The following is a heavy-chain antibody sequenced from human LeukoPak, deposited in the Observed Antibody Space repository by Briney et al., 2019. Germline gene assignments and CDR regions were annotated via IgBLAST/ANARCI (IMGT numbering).Heavy chain of an antibody. D-gene: IGHD1-26*01. J-gene: IGHJ4*02. CDR2: VSASSGNT. CDR3: ARNAGSYYPFDF. Sequence: ASVKVSCKASGYTFITYGISWVRQAPGRGLEWMGWVSASSGNTNYAQTLQGRVTLTTDTSTTTSYMELRSLRSDDTAVYYCARNAGSYYPFDFWGQGTLVTV. V-gene: IGHV1-18*01. CDR1: GYTFITYG.